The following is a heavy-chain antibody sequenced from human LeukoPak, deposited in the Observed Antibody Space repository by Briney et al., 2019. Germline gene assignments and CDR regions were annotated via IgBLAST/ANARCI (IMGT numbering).Heavy chain of an antibody. J-gene: IGHJ4*02. CDR1: GGSSSGYY. Sequence: SETLSLTCAVYGGSSSGYYWSWIRQPPGKGLEWIGEINHSGSTNYNPSLKSRVTISVDTSKNQFSLKLSSVTAADTAVYYCASRYSYGTLDYWGQGTLVTVSS. CDR3: ASRYSYGTLDY. CDR2: INHSGST. V-gene: IGHV4-34*01. D-gene: IGHD5-18*01.